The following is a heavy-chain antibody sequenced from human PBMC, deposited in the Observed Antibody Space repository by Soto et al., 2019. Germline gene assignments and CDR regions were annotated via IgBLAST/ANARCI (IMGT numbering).Heavy chain of an antibody. J-gene: IGHJ5*01. CDR2: FGPEDGEA. V-gene: IGHV1-24*01. D-gene: IGHD3-22*01. CDR3: ATLMGTSGSGYYYTSDS. Sequence: GASVKGSCKVSGYSVTELSLHWVRQAPGKGLEWMGGFGPEDGEAMYAQKFQGRVTMTEDTSADTTYMELSSLRSEDTAVYYCATLMGTSGSGYYYTSDSWRHGTLVTVSS. CDR1: GYSVTELS.